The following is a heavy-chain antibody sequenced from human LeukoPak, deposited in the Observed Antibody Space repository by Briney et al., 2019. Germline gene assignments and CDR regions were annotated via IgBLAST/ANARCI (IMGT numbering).Heavy chain of an antibody. CDR1: GGTFSSYA. CDR2: IIPILGIA. D-gene: IGHD6-13*01. Sequence: ASVKVSCKASGGTFSSYAISWVRQAPGQGLEWMGRIIPILGIANYAQKFQGRVTITADKSTSTAYMELSSLRSEDTAVYYCARGYSSSWYKEMGYGMDVWGQGTTVTVSS. J-gene: IGHJ6*02. V-gene: IGHV1-69*04. CDR3: ARGYSSSWYKEMGYGMDV.